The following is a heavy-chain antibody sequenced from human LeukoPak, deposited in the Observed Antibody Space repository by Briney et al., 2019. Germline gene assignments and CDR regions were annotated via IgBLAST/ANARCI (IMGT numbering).Heavy chain of an antibody. CDR1: GFTFSSYG. CDR3: AKGPRFWSGYYTPEYYFDY. D-gene: IGHD3-3*01. Sequence: PGRSLRLSRAASGFTFSSYGMHWVRQAPGKGLEWVAVIWYDGSNKYYADSVKGRFTISRDNSKNTLYLQMNSLRAEDKAVYYCAKGPRFWSGYYTPEYYFDYWGQGTLVTVSS. J-gene: IGHJ4*02. V-gene: IGHV3-33*06. CDR2: IWYDGSNK.